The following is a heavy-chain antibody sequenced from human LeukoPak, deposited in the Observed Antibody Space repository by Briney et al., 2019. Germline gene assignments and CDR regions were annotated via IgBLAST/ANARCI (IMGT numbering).Heavy chain of an antibody. CDR1: GSSFTSYG. V-gene: IGHV1-18*01. J-gene: IGHJ3*02. Sequence: GESLKISCKGSGSSFTSYGISWVRQAPGKGLEGMGWISAYNGNTNYAQKLQGRVTMTTDTSTSTAYMELRSLRSDDTAVYYCAAPLAVAGKRAFDIWGQGTMVTVSS. CDR2: ISAYNGNT. D-gene: IGHD6-19*01. CDR3: AAPLAVAGKRAFDI.